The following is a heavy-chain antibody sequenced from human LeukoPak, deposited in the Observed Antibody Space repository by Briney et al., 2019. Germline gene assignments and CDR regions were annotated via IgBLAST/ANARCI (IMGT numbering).Heavy chain of an antibody. CDR1: GLTFSSYA. D-gene: IGHD1-14*01. V-gene: IGHV3-23*01. J-gene: IGHJ4*02. CDR3: VKHVGLTGGWRFEY. Sequence: TGGSLRLSCAVSGLTFSSYAMSWVRQAPGKGLEWVSGIIGSGDKIYYADSVKGRFTISRDNSKNTLYLQMSSLRAEDTAVYYCVKHVGLTGGWRFEYWGQGTLVTVSS. CDR2: IIGSGDKI.